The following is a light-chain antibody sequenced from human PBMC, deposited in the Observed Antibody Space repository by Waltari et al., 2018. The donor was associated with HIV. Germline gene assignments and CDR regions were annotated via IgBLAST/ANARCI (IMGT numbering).Light chain of an antibody. CDR2: RNN. CDR3: AAWDDSLSGFYV. CDR1: SSNIGSSF. Sequence: QSVLTQPPSASGTPGQRVTISCSGSSSNIGSSFVYWYQQLPGTAPKLLIFRNNQRPSGVPYRFSGSKSGTSASLAISGLRSEDEADYYCAAWDDSLSGFYVFGPGTKVTVL. V-gene: IGLV1-47*01. J-gene: IGLJ1*01.